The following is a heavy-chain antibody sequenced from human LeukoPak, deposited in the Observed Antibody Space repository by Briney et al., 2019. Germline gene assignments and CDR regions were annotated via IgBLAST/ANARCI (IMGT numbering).Heavy chain of an antibody. CDR2: IIPILGIA. D-gene: IGHD3-22*01. J-gene: IGHJ4*02. V-gene: IGHV1-69*04. CDR1: GGTFSSYA. Sequence: SVKVSCKASGGTFSSYAISWVRQAPGQGLEWMGRIIPILGIANYAQKFQGRVTITADKSTSTAYMELSSLRSEDTAVYCCARSLFDSSGYYVYYFDYWGQGTLVTVSS. CDR3: ARSLFDSSGYYVYYFDY.